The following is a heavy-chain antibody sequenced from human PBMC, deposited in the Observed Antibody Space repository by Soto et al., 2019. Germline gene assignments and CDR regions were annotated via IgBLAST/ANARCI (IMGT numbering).Heavy chain of an antibody. V-gene: IGHV4-30-2*01. CDR2: IYHSGST. Sequence: QLQLQESGSGLVKPSQTLSLTCAVSGGSISSGGYSWSWIRQPPGKGLEWIGYIYHSGSTYYNPSRRSRITISVDRSKNQFSLKLSFVTAADTAVYYCARVDSSGYYYAIDYWGQGTLVTVSS. D-gene: IGHD3-22*01. CDR1: GGSISSGGYS. J-gene: IGHJ4*02. CDR3: ARVDSSGYYYAIDY.